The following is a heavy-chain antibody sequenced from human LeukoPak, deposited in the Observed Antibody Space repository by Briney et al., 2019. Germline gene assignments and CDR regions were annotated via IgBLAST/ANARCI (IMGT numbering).Heavy chain of an antibody. D-gene: IGHD3-16*01. V-gene: IGHV3-7*03. CDR2: IKQDGGEI. Sequence: GGSLRLSCAASGFTFSRYWMSWVRQVPRKGLEWVANIKQDGGEIYYVDSVKGRFTISRDNAKNTLYLQMNSLRAEDTAVYYCARDGGGFDYWGQGTLVTVSS. CDR1: GFTFSRYW. J-gene: IGHJ4*02. CDR3: ARDGGGFDY.